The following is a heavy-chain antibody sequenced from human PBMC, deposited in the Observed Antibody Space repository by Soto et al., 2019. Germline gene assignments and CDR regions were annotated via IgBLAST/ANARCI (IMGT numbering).Heavy chain of an antibody. CDR3: SRDLSWGSNWYYYMDV. Sequence: EVQLVESGGGLVQPGGSLRLSCATSGFILSDCAMNWVRQAPGKGLEWVSYISSSSSVIDYADSVKGRFTLSRDNARNSLYLQMNSLRAEDTAVYYCSRDLSWGSNWYYYMDVWGKGTTVTVSS. V-gene: IGHV3-48*01. CDR2: ISSSSSVI. CDR1: GFILSDCA. J-gene: IGHJ6*03. D-gene: IGHD7-27*01.